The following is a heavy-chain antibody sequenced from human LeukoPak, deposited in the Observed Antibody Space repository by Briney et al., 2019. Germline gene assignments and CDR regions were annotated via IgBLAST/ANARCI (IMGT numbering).Heavy chain of an antibody. CDR3: APGDMVRGVVDAFDI. D-gene: IGHD3-10*01. Sequence: ASVKVSCKASGYTFTGYYMHWVRQAPGQGLEYMGWINPNSGGTNYAQKFQGRVTMTRDTSISTAYMELSRLRSDDTAVYYCAPGDMVRGVVDAFDIWGQGTMVTVSS. CDR1: GYTFTGYY. J-gene: IGHJ3*02. CDR2: INPNSGGT. V-gene: IGHV1-2*02.